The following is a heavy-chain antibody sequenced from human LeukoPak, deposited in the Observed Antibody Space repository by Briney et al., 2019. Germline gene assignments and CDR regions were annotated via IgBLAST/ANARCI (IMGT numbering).Heavy chain of an antibody. CDR2: ITPIVDIA. D-gene: IGHD2-15*01. J-gene: IGHJ6*02. CDR3: ASGLGFCIGSDCTNLVKDYYYGMNV. V-gene: IGHV1-69*04. CDR1: GGSFSNYA. Sequence: SVKVSCKASGGSFSNYAFSWVRQAPGQGLEWMGRITPIVDIATYIQKFQGRVTITANKFTSTAYMELSSLTSEDTAVYYCASGLGFCIGSDCTNLVKDYYYGMNVWGQGTTVTVSS.